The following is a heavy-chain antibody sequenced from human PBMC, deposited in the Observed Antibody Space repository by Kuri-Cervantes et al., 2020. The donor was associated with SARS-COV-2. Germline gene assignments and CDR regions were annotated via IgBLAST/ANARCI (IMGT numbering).Heavy chain of an antibody. J-gene: IGHJ4*02. Sequence: GESLKISCAASGFTFSSYAMSWVRQAPGKGLEWVSAISGSGGSTYYADSVKGQFTISRDNSKNTLYLQMNSLRAEDTAVYYCAQRAWHYDSSGSFDYWGQGTLVTDSS. CDR2: ISGSGGST. CDR3: AQRAWHYDSSGSFDY. CDR1: GFTFSSYA. D-gene: IGHD3-22*01. V-gene: IGHV3-23*01.